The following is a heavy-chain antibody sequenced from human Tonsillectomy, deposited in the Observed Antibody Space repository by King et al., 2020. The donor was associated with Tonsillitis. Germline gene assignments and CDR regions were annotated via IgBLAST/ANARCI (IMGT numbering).Heavy chain of an antibody. Sequence: VQLPQWGAGLLKPSETLSLTCAVYGGSFSGYYWSWIRQPPGKGLEWIGEINHSGSTNYNPSLKSRVTISVDTSKNQFSLKLSSVTAADTAVYYCASYDVGSRYCSGGSCYGRHYYYYGMDVWGQGTTVTVSS. V-gene: IGHV4-34*01. J-gene: IGHJ6*02. CDR3: ASYDVGSRYCSGGSCYGRHYYYYGMDV. D-gene: IGHD2-15*01. CDR1: GGSFSGYY. CDR2: INHSGST.